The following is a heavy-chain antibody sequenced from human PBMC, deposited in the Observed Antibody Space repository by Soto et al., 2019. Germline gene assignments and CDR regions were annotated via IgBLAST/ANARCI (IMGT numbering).Heavy chain of an antibody. CDR2: IYWDDDK. J-gene: IGHJ6*02. V-gene: IGHV2-5*02. CDR1: GFSLSTSGVG. CDR3: AHSRRTDSTYYYHGMDV. D-gene: IGHD2-15*01. Sequence: QITLKESGPTLVKPTQTLTLTCTFSGFSLSTSGVGVGWIRQPPGKALEWLALIYWDDDKRYSPSLKSRLTITKDTSKNQVVLTMTHMHPVDKATYHCAHSRRTDSTYYYHGMDVWGQGTTVTVSS.